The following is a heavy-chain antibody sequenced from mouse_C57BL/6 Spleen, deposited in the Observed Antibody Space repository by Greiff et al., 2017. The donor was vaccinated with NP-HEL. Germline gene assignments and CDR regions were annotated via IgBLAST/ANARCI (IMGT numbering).Heavy chain of an antibody. D-gene: IGHD1-1*01. V-gene: IGHV2-2*01. J-gene: IGHJ4*01. CDR2: IWSGGST. Sequence: QVQLKESGPGLVQPSPRLSITCTVSGFSLTSYGVHWVRQSPGKGLEWLGVIWSGGSTDYYAAFISRLSICKDNSSSQVSFIMNSLQADDTAIYYSARTGYYSSSYDYAMDYWGQGTSVTVSS. CDR1: GFSLTSYG. CDR3: ARTGYYSSSYDYAMDY.